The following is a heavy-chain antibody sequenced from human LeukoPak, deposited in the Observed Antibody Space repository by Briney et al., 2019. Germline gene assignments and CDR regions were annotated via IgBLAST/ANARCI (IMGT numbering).Heavy chain of an antibody. D-gene: IGHD2-15*01. CDR3: ASSNLGGNSDY. V-gene: IGHV4-61*02. CDR1: GGSISSGSYY. J-gene: IGHJ4*02. Sequence: SETLSLTCTVSGGSISSGSYYWSWIRQPAGKGLEWIGRIYTSGSTNYNPSLKSRVTISVDTSKNQFSLKLSSVTAADTAVYYCASSNLGGNSDYWGQGTLVTVSS. CDR2: IYTSGST.